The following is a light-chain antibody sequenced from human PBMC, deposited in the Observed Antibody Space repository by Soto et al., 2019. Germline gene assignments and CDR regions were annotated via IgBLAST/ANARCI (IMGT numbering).Light chain of an antibody. V-gene: IGKV3-15*01. J-gene: IGKJ1*01. CDR3: QHYNNGPR. Sequence: EIVLTQSPATLSLSPGEGATISCRASQTINNNLAWYQQKPGQAPRLLIYGASRRATGVPARFSGSGSGTEFTLTISSLQSEDFAVYYCQHYNNGPRFGQGTKVDIK. CDR1: QTINNN. CDR2: GAS.